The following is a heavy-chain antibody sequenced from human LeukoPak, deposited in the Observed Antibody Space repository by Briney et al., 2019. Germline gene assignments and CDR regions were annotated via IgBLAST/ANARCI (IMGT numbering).Heavy chain of an antibody. CDR1: GFTFRTSS. D-gene: IGHD6-13*01. Sequence: GGSLRLSCVVSGFTFRTSSMSWVRQAPGRGLEWVANIREDGSEKYYLDSVKGRFTISGDNAKNSLYLQMNSLRAEDTAVYYCTRDSTDRSSWYASDIWGQGKMVTVSS. J-gene: IGHJ3*02. V-gene: IGHV3-7*01. CDR3: TRDSTDRSSWYASDI. CDR2: IREDGSEK.